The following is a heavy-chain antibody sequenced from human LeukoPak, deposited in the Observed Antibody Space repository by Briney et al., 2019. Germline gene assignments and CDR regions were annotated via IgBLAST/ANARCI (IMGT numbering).Heavy chain of an antibody. CDR2: ISSSSSYT. CDR3: ARGTRTLGVAATSWFDP. J-gene: IGHJ5*02. CDR1: GFTFSDYY. Sequence: PGGSLRLSCAASGFTFSDYYMSWIRQAPGKGLEWVSYISSSSSYTNYADSVKGRFTISRDNAKNSLYLQMNSRRVEDTAGYYCARGTRTLGVAATSWFDPWGQGTLVTVSS. V-gene: IGHV3-11*03. D-gene: IGHD2-15*01.